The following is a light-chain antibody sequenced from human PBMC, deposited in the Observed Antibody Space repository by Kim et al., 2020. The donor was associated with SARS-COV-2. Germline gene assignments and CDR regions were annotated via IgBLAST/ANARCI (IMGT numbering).Light chain of an antibody. CDR3: QQYNNWPYT. V-gene: IGKV3-15*01. Sequence: VFPGESATLSCRASQSVSSNLVWYQQKPGQAPRLLIYGASTRANGIPSRFSGSGSGTEFTLTISSLQSEDFAVYSCQQYNNWPYTFGQGTKLEL. CDR2: GAS. CDR1: QSVSSN. J-gene: IGKJ2*01.